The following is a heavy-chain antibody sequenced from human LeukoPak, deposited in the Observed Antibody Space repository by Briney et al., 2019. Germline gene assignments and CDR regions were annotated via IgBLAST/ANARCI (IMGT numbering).Heavy chain of an antibody. CDR1: GFTISSYA. CDR2: MSGSAGNT. J-gene: IGHJ4*02. D-gene: IGHD2-8*01. V-gene: IGHV3-23*01. Sequence: GGSLRLSCAVSGFTISSYAMSWVRQAPGKGLEWVSAMSGSAGNTYYADSVKGRITILRDNSKNMLYLEMNSLRAEDTAVYYCAKVPSDVLMVHTYWGQGTLVTVSS. CDR3: AKVPSDVLMVHTY.